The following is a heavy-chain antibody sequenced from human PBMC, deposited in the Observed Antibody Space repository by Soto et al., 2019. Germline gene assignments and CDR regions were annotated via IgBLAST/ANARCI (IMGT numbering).Heavy chain of an antibody. CDR2: ISAYNGNT. D-gene: IGHD2-15*01. V-gene: IGHV1-18*01. CDR1: GYTFTSYG. Sequence: QVQLVQSGAEVKKPGASVKVSCKASGYTFTSYGISWVRQAPGQGLEWMGWISAYNGNTNYAQKLQGRVTMTTDTATSTAYMELRSLRSDDTAVYYCARGGGVVVVAAYYYYYYGMDVWGQGTTVTVSS. J-gene: IGHJ6*02. CDR3: ARGGGVVVVAAYYYYYYGMDV.